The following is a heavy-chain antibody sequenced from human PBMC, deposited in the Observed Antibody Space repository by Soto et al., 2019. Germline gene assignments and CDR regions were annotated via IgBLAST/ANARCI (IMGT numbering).Heavy chain of an antibody. Sequence: ASVKVSCKASGYTFTGYYMHWVRQAPGQGLEWMGWINPNSGGTNYAQKFQGRVTMTRDTSISTAYMELSRLRSDDTAVYYCARSHFDFWSGYYAFDIWGQGTMVTVSS. V-gene: IGHV1-2*02. CDR2: INPNSGGT. CDR3: ARSHFDFWSGYYAFDI. J-gene: IGHJ3*02. D-gene: IGHD3-3*01. CDR1: GYTFTGYY.